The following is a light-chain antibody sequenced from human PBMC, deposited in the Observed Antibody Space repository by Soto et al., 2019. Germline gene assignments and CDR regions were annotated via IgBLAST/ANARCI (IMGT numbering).Light chain of an antibody. Sequence: EIVLTQSPATLSLSPGERATLSCRASQSVTSNYLAWYQQKPGQALRLLIYGASSRATAIPDRFSGSGSGTDFTLTISRLETEDLAVYHCQQYGDSPQTFGQGTKVEIK. V-gene: IGKV3-20*01. CDR1: QSVTSNY. J-gene: IGKJ1*01. CDR3: QQYGDSPQT. CDR2: GAS.